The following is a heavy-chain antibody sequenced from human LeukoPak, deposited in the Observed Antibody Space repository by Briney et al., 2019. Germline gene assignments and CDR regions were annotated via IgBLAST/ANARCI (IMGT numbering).Heavy chain of an antibody. CDR2: INHSGST. Sequence: PSETLPLTCAVYGGSFSGYYWSWIRQPPGKGLEWIGEINHSGSTNYIPSLKSRVTISVDTSKNQFSLKLSSVTAADTAVYYCARFGSGWYYFDYWGQGTLVTVSS. J-gene: IGHJ4*02. CDR1: GGSFSGYY. V-gene: IGHV4-34*01. CDR3: ARFGSGWYYFDY. D-gene: IGHD6-19*01.